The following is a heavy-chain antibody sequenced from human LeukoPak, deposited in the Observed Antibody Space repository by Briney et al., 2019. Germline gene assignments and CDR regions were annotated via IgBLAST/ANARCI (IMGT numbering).Heavy chain of an antibody. J-gene: IGHJ4*02. V-gene: IGHV5-51*01. D-gene: IGHD1-1*01. CDR3: ARRLGTGTPEY. CDR1: GYSFTNNW. Sequence: GESLKISCKGSGYSFTNNWIGWVRQMPGKGLEWMGIIYPDDSDTRYSPSFQGQVTFSADKSISTAYLQWSSLKASDTAVYYCARRLGTGTPEYWGQGTLVTVSS. CDR2: IYPDDSDT.